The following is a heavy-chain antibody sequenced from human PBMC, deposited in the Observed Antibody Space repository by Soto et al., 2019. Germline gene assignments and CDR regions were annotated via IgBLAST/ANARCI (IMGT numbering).Heavy chain of an antibody. J-gene: IGHJ4*02. CDR1: GYSFSTYW. CDR3: PRKATGFAY. CDR2: IYPGDSDT. V-gene: IGHV5-51*01. Sequence: GESLKISCKGSGYSFSTYWIGWARQMPGKGLEWMGIIYPGDSDTRYSPSFQGQVTISADKSITTAYLQWSSLKASDTAMYYCPRKATGFAYWXQGTLVTVSS. D-gene: IGHD1-1*01.